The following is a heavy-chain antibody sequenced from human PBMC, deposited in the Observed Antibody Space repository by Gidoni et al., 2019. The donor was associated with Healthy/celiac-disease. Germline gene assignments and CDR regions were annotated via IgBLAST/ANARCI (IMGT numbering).Heavy chain of an antibody. D-gene: IGHD2-2*01. Sequence: QVQLVQSGAEVKKPGASVKVSCKASGYTFTSYDINWVRQATGQGLEWMGWMNPNSGNTGYAQEFQGRVTMTRNTSISTAYMELSSLRSEDTAVYYCARDFIYCSSTSCYREYYYGMDVWGQGTTVTVS. CDR2: MNPNSGNT. V-gene: IGHV1-8*01. J-gene: IGHJ6*02. CDR3: ARDFIYCSSTSCYREYYYGMDV. CDR1: GYTFTSYD.